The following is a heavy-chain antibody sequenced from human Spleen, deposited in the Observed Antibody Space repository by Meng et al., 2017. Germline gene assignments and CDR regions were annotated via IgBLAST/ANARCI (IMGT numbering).Heavy chain of an antibody. CDR1: GYSITGSYN. V-gene: IGHV4-38-2*01. Sequence: SETLSLTCAVSGYSITGSYNWGWIRQSPGKGLEWIGSIYQSGSTYYNPSLKSRVTMSADTSKNQFSLKLTSVTAADTAVYYCAGGAVVTFIVYHAMDVWGQGTTVTVSS. J-gene: IGHJ6*02. CDR3: AGGAVVTFIVYHAMDV. CDR2: IYQSGST. D-gene: IGHD2-21*02.